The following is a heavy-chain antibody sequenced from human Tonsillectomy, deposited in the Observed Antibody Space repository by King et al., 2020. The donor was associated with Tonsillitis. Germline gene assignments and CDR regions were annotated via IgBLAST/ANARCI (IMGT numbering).Heavy chain of an antibody. CDR3: AHRGGRRGWFDP. CDR2: IYVDDDK. D-gene: IGHD3-16*01. J-gene: IGHJ5*02. CDR1: GFSLRTHGVG. V-gene: IGHV2-5*02. Sequence: TLKESGPTLVTPTQTLTLTCTFSGFSLRTHGVGVGWIRQPPRKSLEWLALIYVDDDKRYSPALKSRLTITKDTSKNQVVLTMTNMDPVDTATYYCAHRGGRRGWFDPWGQGTLVTVSS.